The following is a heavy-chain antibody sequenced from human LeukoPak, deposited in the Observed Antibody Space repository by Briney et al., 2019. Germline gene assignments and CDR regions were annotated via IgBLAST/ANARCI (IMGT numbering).Heavy chain of an antibody. CDR3: AKALRRYSYGPFDY. CDR1: GFTFDDYA. J-gene: IGHJ4*02. D-gene: IGHD5-18*01. CDR2: ISWNSGSI. V-gene: IGHV3-9*01. Sequence: GRSLRLSCAASGFTFDDYAMHWVRQAPGKGLEWVSGISWNSGSIGYADSVKGRFTISRDNAKNSLYLQMNSLRAEDTALYYCAKALRRYSYGPFDYWGQGTLVTVSS.